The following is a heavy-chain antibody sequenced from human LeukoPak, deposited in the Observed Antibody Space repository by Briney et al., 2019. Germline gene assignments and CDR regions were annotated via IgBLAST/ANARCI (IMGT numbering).Heavy chain of an antibody. Sequence: SETLSLTCTVSGGSISSSSYYWGWIRQPPGKVLEWIGYIYYSGSTNYNPSLKSRVTISVDTSKNQFSLKLSSVTAADTAVYYCARGGRNNYGDYPWYFDLWGRGTLVTVSS. J-gene: IGHJ2*01. CDR1: GGSISSSSYY. V-gene: IGHV4-61*05. CDR3: ARGGRNNYGDYPWYFDL. D-gene: IGHD4-17*01. CDR2: IYYSGST.